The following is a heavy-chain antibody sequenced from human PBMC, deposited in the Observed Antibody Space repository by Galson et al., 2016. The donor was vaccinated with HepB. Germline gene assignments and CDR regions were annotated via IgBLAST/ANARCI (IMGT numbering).Heavy chain of an antibody. J-gene: IGHJ4*02. D-gene: IGHD6-19*01. Sequence: SLRLSCAASGSAFSSYWMHWVRQAPGKGLVWVSRINSDGGSTSYADSVKGRFTMSRDNAKNTLYLQMDSLRGEDTAVYFCVRDGTSGWSGHYWGQGTLVTVST. V-gene: IGHV3-74*01. CDR3: VRDGTSGWSGHY. CDR2: INSDGGST. CDR1: GSAFSSYW.